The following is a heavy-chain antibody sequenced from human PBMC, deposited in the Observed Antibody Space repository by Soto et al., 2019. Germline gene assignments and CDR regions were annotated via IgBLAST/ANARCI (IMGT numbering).Heavy chain of an antibody. Sequence: QVQLVESGGGVVQPGRSLRLSCAASGFTFSSYGMHWVRQAPGKGLEWVAVISYDGSNKYYADSVKGRFTISRDNSKNTLYLQMNSLRAEDTAVYYCAKEARFGDYDSDPMNWGQGTLVTVSS. D-gene: IGHD4-17*01. CDR1: GFTFSSYG. J-gene: IGHJ4*02. V-gene: IGHV3-30*18. CDR2: ISYDGSNK. CDR3: AKEARFGDYDSDPMN.